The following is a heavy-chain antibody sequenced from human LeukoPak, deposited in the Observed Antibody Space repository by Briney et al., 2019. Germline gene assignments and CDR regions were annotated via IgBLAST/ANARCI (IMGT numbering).Heavy chain of an antibody. Sequence: GGSLRLSCAASGFNFNPYWMHWVRQAPGKGLEWVSGINWNGGSTGYADSVKGRFTISRDNAKNSLYLQMNSLRAEDTALYYCARAKWTLEAFDIWGQGTMVTVSS. CDR3: ARAKWTLEAFDI. CDR2: INWNGGST. J-gene: IGHJ3*02. D-gene: IGHD1-26*01. V-gene: IGHV3-20*04. CDR1: GFNFNPYW.